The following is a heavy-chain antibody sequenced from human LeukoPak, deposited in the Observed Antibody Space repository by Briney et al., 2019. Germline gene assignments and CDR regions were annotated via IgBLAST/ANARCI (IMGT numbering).Heavy chain of an antibody. CDR1: GYNFTNYW. D-gene: IGHD6-13*01. V-gene: IGHV5-51*01. CDR3: ARLLRNIAAAAYFFDY. CDR2: IYPGDSDT. J-gene: IGHJ4*02. Sequence: GESLKISCKDSGYNFTNYWIGWVRQMPGKGLEWMGIIYPGDSDTRYSPSFRGQVTISADKSISTAYLQLSSLKASDTAMYYCARLLRNIAAAAYFFDYWGQGTLVTVSS.